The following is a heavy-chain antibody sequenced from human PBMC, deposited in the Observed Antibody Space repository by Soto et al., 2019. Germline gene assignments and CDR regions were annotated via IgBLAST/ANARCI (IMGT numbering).Heavy chain of an antibody. D-gene: IGHD6-19*01. CDR1: GYSFTSYW. CDR3: ARQSIAVAGPYYYYYGMDV. CDR2: IDPSDSYT. Sequence: LGESLKISCKGSGYSFTSYWISWVRQMPGKGLEWMGRIDPSDSYTNYSPSFQGHVTISADKSISTAYLQWSSLKASDTAMYYCARQSIAVAGPYYYYYGMDVWGQGTTVTVSS. V-gene: IGHV5-10-1*01. J-gene: IGHJ6*02.